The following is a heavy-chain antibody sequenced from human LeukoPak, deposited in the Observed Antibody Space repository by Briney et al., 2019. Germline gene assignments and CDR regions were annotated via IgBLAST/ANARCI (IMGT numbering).Heavy chain of an antibody. CDR2: ITGRGGNT. CDR1: GFTFSSFP. CDR3: ARDRAAFDS. V-gene: IGHV3-23*01. D-gene: IGHD6-25*01. J-gene: IGHJ4*02. Sequence: GGSLRLSCAASGFTFSSFPMSWVRQAPGKGLQWVSGITGRGGNTYYADSVEGRFTISRDNSKNTLSLQMDSLRAEDTAVYYCARDRAAFDSWGQGTLVTVSS.